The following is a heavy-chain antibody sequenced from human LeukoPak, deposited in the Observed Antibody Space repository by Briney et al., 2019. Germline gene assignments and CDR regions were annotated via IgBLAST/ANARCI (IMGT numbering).Heavy chain of an antibody. CDR3: ARSAGTTTWYNWFDS. CDR2: INHSGST. Sequence: PSETLSLTCAVYGGSFSGYYWSWIRQPPGKGLEWIGEINHSGSTNYNPSLKSRVTISVDTSKNQFSLKLSSVTAADTAVYYCARSAGTTTWYNWFDSWGQGTLVTVSS. J-gene: IGHJ5*01. D-gene: IGHD1-7*01. V-gene: IGHV4-34*01. CDR1: GGSFSGYY.